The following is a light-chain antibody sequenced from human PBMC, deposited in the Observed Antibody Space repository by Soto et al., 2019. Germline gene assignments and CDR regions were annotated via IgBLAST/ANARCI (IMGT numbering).Light chain of an antibody. CDR2: STD. CDR1: SGSVSTNYY. Sequence: QTVVTQEPSFSVSPGGTVTLTCGLSSGSVSTNYYPSWYQQTPGQSPRTLIYSTDIRSSAVPDRFSGSILGNKAALTITGAQADDESGYFCVLYMGGGIPPVFGGGTQLTVL. CDR3: VLYMGGGIPPV. J-gene: IGLJ3*02. V-gene: IGLV8-61*01.